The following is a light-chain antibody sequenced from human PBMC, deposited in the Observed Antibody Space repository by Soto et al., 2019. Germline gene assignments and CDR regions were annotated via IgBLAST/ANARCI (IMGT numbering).Light chain of an antibody. Sequence: DIQLTQSPSSLSASVGAGVTITCRSSQNINAYVNWYQQKSGKAPELLIYAASNLQSGVPPRFSGSGSGTEFTLTISSLQPDDFATYYCQQYNSYSNFGQGTKVDI. CDR2: AAS. CDR1: QNINAY. CDR3: QQYNSYSN. J-gene: IGKJ2*01. V-gene: IGKV1-5*01.